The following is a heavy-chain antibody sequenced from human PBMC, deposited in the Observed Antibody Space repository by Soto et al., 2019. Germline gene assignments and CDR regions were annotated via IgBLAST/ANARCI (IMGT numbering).Heavy chain of an antibody. CDR2: IDPSDSYT. Sequence: ESLTIYRKGTGYSFTSYWISLVRQMPGKGLEWMGRIDPSDSYTNYSPSFQGHVTISADKSISTAYLQWSSLKASDTAMYYCARHPRDCSSTSCYANNDYWGQGTLVTVSS. D-gene: IGHD2-2*01. CDR1: GYSFTSYW. V-gene: IGHV5-10-1*01. CDR3: ARHPRDCSSTSCYANNDY. J-gene: IGHJ4*02.